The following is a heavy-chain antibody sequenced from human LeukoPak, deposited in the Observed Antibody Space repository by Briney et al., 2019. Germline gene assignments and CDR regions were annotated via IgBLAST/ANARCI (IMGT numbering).Heavy chain of an antibody. CDR2: IYTSGST. CDR3: AKNEKGTFDY. V-gene: IGHV4-4*07. D-gene: IGHD2/OR15-2a*01. CDR1: GGSISGYY. J-gene: IGHJ4*02. Sequence: KPSETLSLTCTVSGGSISGYYWTWIRQPAGKGLEWIGRIYTSGSTSFNPSLKSRVTMSVDTSRNQFSLNLNSVTAADTAVYYCAKNEKGTFDYWGQGTLVTVSS.